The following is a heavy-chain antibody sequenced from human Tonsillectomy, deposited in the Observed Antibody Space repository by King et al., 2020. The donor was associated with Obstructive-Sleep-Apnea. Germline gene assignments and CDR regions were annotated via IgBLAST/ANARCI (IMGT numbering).Heavy chain of an antibody. Sequence: VQLVESGAVVVQPGGSLRLSCAASGFSFNDYSMHGVRQAPGKGLEWVSLITWNGDTTYYADSVKGRFTISRDNRKNSLYLQMNSLTNEDNALYYCAKEMGTIYFEYWGQGTLVTVSS. D-gene: IGHD7-27*01. J-gene: IGHJ4*02. V-gene: IGHV3-43*01. CDR1: GFSFNDYS. CDR2: ITWNGDTT. CDR3: AKEMGTIYFEY.